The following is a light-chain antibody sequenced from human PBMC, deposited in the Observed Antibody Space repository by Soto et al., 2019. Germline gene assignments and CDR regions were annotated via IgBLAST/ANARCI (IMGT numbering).Light chain of an antibody. J-gene: IGKJ4*01. V-gene: IGKV3-20*01. Sequence: EVVLTQSPGTLSLSPGERATLSCRASQAVSSILLAWYQQKPGQAPRLLIYGASSRATGIPDRFSGSGSGTAFTLTGSRLEPEDFAVYYCQQHGTAPIFGGGTKVEIK. CDR3: QQHGTAPI. CDR1: QAVSSIL. CDR2: GAS.